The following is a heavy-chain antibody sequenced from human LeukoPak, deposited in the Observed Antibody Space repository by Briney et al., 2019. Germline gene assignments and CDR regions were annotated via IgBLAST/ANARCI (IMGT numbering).Heavy chain of an antibody. Sequence: QPRGSLRLSCSASGFTFSFYAMHWVRQAPGKGLEYVSGITSSGGSTYYTDSVKGRFTISRDNSNNTLYLQMSSLRAEDTAVYYCVKGDYSGYTFPAFDYWGQGTLVSVSS. D-gene: IGHD5-12*01. V-gene: IGHV3-64D*06. CDR1: GFTFSFYA. J-gene: IGHJ4*02. CDR3: VKGDYSGYTFPAFDY. CDR2: ITSSGGST.